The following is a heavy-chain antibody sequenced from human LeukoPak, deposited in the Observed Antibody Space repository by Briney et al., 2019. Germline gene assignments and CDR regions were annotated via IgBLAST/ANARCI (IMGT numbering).Heavy chain of an antibody. V-gene: IGHV4-39*01. CDR2: IFYSGST. Sequence: SETLSLTCTVSSGSIRSSSYYWGWIRQPPGKGLEWIGSIFYSGSTYYNPSLKSRVTMSVDTSKNQFSLKLSSVTAADTAVYYCATANFFFQYWGQGTLVTVSS. J-gene: IGHJ1*01. CDR3: ATANFFFQY. D-gene: IGHD2/OR15-2a*01. CDR1: SGSIRSSSYY.